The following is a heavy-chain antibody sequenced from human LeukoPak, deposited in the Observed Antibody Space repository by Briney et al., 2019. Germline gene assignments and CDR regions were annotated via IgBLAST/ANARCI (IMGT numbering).Heavy chain of an antibody. CDR1: GYTFTSYG. J-gene: IGHJ4*02. D-gene: IGHD6-19*01. CDR2: ISAYNGNT. Sequence: ASVKVSCKASGYTFTSYGISWVRQAPGQGLEWMGRISAYNGNTNYAQKLQGRVTMTTDTSTSAAYMELRSLRSDDTAVYYCARDARGDSSVHSSGPFDYWGQGTLVTVSS. CDR3: ARDARGDSSVHSSGPFDY. V-gene: IGHV1-18*01.